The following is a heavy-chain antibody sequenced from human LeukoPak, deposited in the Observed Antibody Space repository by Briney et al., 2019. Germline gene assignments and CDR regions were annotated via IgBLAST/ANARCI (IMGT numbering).Heavy chain of an antibody. D-gene: IGHD6-13*01. CDR3: ARDSSSWSVDY. CDR2: IYSGDST. CDR1: GFTVSSNY. J-gene: IGHJ4*02. Sequence: GGSLRLSCAASGFTVSSNYMSWVRQAPGKGLEWVSVIYSGDSTYYADSVKGRFTISRDNSKNTLYLQMNSLRAEDTAVYYCARDSSSWSVDYWGQGTLVTVSS. V-gene: IGHV3-66*01.